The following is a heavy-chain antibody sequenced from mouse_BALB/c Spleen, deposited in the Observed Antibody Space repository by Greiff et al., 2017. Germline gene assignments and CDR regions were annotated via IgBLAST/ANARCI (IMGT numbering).Heavy chain of an antibody. CDR3: ARFTTANY. CDR2: IDPANGNT. CDR1: GFNIKDTY. Sequence: EVKLVESGAELVKPGASVKLSCTASGFNIKDTYMHWVKQRPEQGLEWIGRIDPANGNTKYDPKFQGKATITADTSSNTAYLQLSSLTSEDTAVYYCARFTTANYWGQGTLVTVSA. J-gene: IGHJ3*01. V-gene: IGHV14-3*02. D-gene: IGHD1-2*01.